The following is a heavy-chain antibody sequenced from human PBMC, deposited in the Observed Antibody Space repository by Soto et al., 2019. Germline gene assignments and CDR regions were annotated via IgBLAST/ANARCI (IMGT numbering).Heavy chain of an antibody. CDR1: GYIFTKYG. CDR3: ARDVPTVTTGGPDY. V-gene: IGHV1-18*03. D-gene: IGHD4-17*01. J-gene: IGHJ4*02. Sequence: QVQLVQSGAEVKKPGASVKVSCKASGYIFTKYGISWVRQAPGQGLEWMGWISAYNGNTNYAQKLQGRVTMTTDTSTSTAYMELMSLTSDDMAVYYCARDVPTVTTGGPDYWGQGSLVTVSS. CDR2: ISAYNGNT.